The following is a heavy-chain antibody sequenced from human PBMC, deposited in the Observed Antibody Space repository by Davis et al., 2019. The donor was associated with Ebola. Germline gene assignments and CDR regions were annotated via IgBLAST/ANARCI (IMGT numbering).Heavy chain of an antibody. V-gene: IGHV3-53*01. D-gene: IGHD3-16*01. CDR3: AVWGGVYYYGMDV. Sequence: GESLKISCAASGITVSSNYMSWVRQAPGKGLEWVSVIYSGGSTYYADSVKGRFTISRDNSKNTLYLQMNSLRAEDTAVYYCAVWGGVYYYGMDVWGQGTTVTVSS. CDR2: IYSGGST. CDR1: GITVSSNY. J-gene: IGHJ6*02.